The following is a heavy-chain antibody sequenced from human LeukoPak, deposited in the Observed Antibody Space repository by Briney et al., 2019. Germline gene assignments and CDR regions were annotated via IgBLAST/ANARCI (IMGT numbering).Heavy chain of an antibody. D-gene: IGHD3-3*01. CDR3: ARALAYYDFWSGTNWFDP. CDR1: GGSISSSSYY. J-gene: IGHJ5*02. V-gene: IGHV4-39*01. CDR2: IYYSGST. Sequence: PSETLSLTCTVSGGSISSSSYYWGWIRQPPGKGLEWIGSIYYSGSTYYNPSLKSRVTISVDTSKNQFSLKLSSVTAADTAVYYCARALAYYDFWSGTNWFDPWGQGTLVTVSS.